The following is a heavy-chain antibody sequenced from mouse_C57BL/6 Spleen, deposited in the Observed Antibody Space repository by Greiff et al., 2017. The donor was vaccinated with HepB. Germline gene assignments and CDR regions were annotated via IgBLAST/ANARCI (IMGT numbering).Heavy chain of an antibody. CDR2: INPNNGGT. V-gene: IGHV1-26*01. J-gene: IGHJ3*01. CDR1: GYTFTDYY. CDR3: AVDGYYFFAC. D-gene: IGHD2-3*01. Sequence: VQLQQSGPELVKPGASVKISCKASGYTFTDYYMNWVKQSHGKSLEWIGDINPNNGGTSYNQKFKGKATLTVDKSSSTAYMELRSLTSEDSAVYYCAVDGYYFFACWGQGTLVTVSA.